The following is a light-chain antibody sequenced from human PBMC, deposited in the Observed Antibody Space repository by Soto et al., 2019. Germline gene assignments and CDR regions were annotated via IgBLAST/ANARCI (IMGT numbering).Light chain of an antibody. V-gene: IGLV2-14*01. CDR3: TSYTNINTIV. CDR1: NNDVAAYNY. CDR2: EVT. J-gene: IGLJ3*02. Sequence: QSALTQPASVSGSPGQSITISCTGTNNDVAAYNYVSWYQQHPGKVPKLIIYEVTNRPSGVSSRFSGSKSGETASLTISGLQAEDEADYSCTSYTNINTIVFGGGTQLTVL.